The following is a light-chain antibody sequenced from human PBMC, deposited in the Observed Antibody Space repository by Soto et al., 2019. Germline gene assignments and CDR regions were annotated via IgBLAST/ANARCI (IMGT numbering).Light chain of an antibody. CDR3: SSYTSSRDVV. CDR1: SSDIGAYNY. CDR2: DVS. V-gene: IGLV2-14*01. Sequence: QSALTQPASVSGSPGQSITISCTGTSSDIGAYNYVSWYQQHPGKAPKLLIYDVSNRPSGVSNRFSGFKSGHTASPTISGLQAEDEAYYYCSSYTSSRDVVFGGGTKLTVL. J-gene: IGLJ2*01.